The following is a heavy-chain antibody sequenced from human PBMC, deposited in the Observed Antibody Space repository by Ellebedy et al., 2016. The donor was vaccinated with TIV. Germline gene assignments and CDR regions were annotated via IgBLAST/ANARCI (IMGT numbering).Heavy chain of an antibody. CDR3: PRGQGNGRSDLDS. CDR1: GESFRGFY. Sequence: SETLSLXXDVYGESFRGFYWTWIRQSPEKGLEWIGEVDDRGVTNCNPSLKRRVSMSVDTSTNQFSLKVNSVTAADTAVYYCPRGQGNGRSDLDSWGQGSLVIVTS. CDR2: VDDRGVT. D-gene: IGHD2-8*01. V-gene: IGHV4-34*01. J-gene: IGHJ4*02.